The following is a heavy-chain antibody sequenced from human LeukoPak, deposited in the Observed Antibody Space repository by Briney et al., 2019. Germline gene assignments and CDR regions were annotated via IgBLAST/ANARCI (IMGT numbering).Heavy chain of an antibody. J-gene: IGHJ4*02. CDR3: ARDYN. CDR2: IKQDGSEK. CDR1: GFSFSRYW. Sequence: PGGSLRLSCAASGFSFSRYWMSWVRQAPGKGLEWVANIKQDGSEKNYVESVKGRFTISRVNAKNSLYLQTNSLRAEDTAVYYCARDYNLGQGTLVTVSS. V-gene: IGHV3-7*01.